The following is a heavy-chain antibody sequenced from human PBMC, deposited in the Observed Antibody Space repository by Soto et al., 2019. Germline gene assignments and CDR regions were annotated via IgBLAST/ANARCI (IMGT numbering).Heavy chain of an antibody. J-gene: IGHJ4*02. CDR2: IYIDDT. Sequence: QIQLVQSEAEVKKPGASVKVSCKASGYTFSSFGFSWMRQAPGQGLEWMGWIYIDDTKYAQNFQGRVTMTTDTSTSTVYMELTSLRSDDTAVYYCARDRDWNLDYWGQGTPVTVSS. CDR3: ARDRDWNLDY. V-gene: IGHV1-18*01. D-gene: IGHD1-1*01. CDR1: GYTFSSFG.